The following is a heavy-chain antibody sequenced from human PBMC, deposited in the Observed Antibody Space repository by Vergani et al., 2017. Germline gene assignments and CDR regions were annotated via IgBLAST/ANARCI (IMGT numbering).Heavy chain of an antibody. CDR1: GFTFSACP. V-gene: IGHV3-74*02. Sequence: EVQLLQSGGGVIQPGGSVRLSCAASGFTFSACPMTWVRQAPGKGLEWVSRINSDGDSTSYADSVKGRFTISRDNAKNTLYLQMDSLRAEDTAVYYCARIRGDYDFWSGYYRDTTHDYYMDVWGKGTTVTVSS. CDR3: ARIRGDYDFWSGYYRDTTHDYYMDV. J-gene: IGHJ6*03. CDR2: INSDGDST. D-gene: IGHD3-3*01.